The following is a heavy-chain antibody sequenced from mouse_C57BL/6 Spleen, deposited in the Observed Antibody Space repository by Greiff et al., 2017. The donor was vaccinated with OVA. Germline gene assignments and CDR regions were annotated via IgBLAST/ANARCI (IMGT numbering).Heavy chain of an antibody. V-gene: IGHV5-4*01. CDR2: ISDGGSYI. CDR3: ARDGKGYDEAFDY. Sequence: EVQGVESGGGLVKPGGSLKLSCAASGFTFSSYAMSWVRQTPEKRREWVATISDGGSYISYPDNVKGRFTISRDKAKNNLYLQMSHLKSEDTAMYYCARDGKGYDEAFDYWGQGTTLTVSS. D-gene: IGHD2-2*01. CDR1: GFTFSSYA. J-gene: IGHJ2*01.